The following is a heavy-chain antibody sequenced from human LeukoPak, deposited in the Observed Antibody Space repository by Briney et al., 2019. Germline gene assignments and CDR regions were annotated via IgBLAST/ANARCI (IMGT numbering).Heavy chain of an antibody. J-gene: IGHJ4*02. V-gene: IGHV3-23*01. Sequence: PGGSLRLSCAASGFTVSSNYMSWVRQAPGKGLEWVSAISGSGGSTYYADFVKGRFTISRDNSKNTLYLQMNSLRAEDTAVYYCAKHRGSGGLTFDYWGQGTLVTVSS. CDR3: AKHRGSGGLTFDY. D-gene: IGHD1-26*01. CDR2: ISGSGGST. CDR1: GFTVSSNY.